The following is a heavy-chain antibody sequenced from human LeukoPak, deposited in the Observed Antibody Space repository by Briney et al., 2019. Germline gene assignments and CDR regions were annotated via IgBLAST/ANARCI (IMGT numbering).Heavy chain of an antibody. CDR1: GFTFNTFS. CDR3: VRRGLIETEYLER. Sequence: GRSLRLSCAASGFTFNTFSMNWVRQAPGKGPEWVSYISSSGTTTYYADSVKGRFTISRDNAKNSLYLQMNSLRAEDTAVYYCVRRGLIETEYLERWGQGTLVIVSS. V-gene: IGHV3-48*04. J-gene: IGHJ1*01. CDR2: ISSSGTTT. D-gene: IGHD3-10*01.